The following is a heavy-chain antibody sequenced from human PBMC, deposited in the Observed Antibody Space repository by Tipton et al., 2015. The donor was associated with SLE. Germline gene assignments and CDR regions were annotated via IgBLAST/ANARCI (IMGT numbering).Heavy chain of an antibody. CDR3: ARGHTAMVGSLYYYGMDV. J-gene: IGHJ6*02. CDR1: GGPISSHY. CDR2: IYFTGST. D-gene: IGHD5-18*01. Sequence: TLSLTCTVSGGPISSHYWSWIRQPPGKGLEWIGYIYFTGSTNYNPSLKSRVTISVNMSKSQFSLKLTSVTAADTAVYYCARGHTAMVGSLYYYGMDVWGQGTTVTVSS. V-gene: IGHV4-59*11.